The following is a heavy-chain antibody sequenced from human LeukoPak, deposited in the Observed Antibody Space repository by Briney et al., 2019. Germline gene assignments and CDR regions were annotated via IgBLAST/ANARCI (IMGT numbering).Heavy chain of an antibody. J-gene: IGHJ3*02. V-gene: IGHV4-31*03. CDR1: GGSISSGGYY. CDR2: IYYSGST. Sequence: TLSLTCTVSGGSISSGGYYWSWIRQHPGKGLEWIGYIYYSGSTYYNPSLKSRVTISVDTSKNQFSLKLSSVTAADTAVYYCARLALNLDAFDIWGQGTMVTVSS. CDR3: ARLALNLDAFDI.